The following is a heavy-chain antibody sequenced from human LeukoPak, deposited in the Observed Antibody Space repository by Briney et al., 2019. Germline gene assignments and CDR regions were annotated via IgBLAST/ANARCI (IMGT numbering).Heavy chain of an antibody. CDR1: GGSVSSGSYY. V-gene: IGHV4-61*01. J-gene: IGHJ5*02. CDR3: ASSQS. Sequence: SETLSLTCTVSGGSVSSGSYYWSWIRQPPGKGLEWIGYIYYSGSTNYNPSLKSRVTISVDTSKNQFSLKLSSVTAADTAVYYCASSQSWGQGTLVAVSS. CDR2: IYYSGST.